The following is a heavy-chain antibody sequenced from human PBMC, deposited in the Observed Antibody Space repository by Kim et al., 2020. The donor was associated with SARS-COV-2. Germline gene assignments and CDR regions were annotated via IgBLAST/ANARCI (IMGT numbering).Heavy chain of an antibody. V-gene: IGHV4-39*01. CDR2: IYYSGST. J-gene: IGHJ3*02. CDR3: ASHRAARGAIRTWAFD. Sequence: SETLSLTCTVSGGSISSSSYYWGWIRQPPGKGLEWIGSIYYSGSTYYNPSLKSRVTISVDTSKNQFSLKLSSVTAADTAVYYCASHRAARGAIRTWAFD. D-gene: IGHD3-10*01. CDR1: GGSISSSSYY.